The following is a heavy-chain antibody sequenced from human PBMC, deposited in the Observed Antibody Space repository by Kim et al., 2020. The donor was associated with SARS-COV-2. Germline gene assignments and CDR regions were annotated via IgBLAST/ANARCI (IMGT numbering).Heavy chain of an antibody. V-gene: IGHV3-30-3*01. J-gene: IGHJ6*01. CDR3: TRDAGYSYGYPYYYYYYG. CDR2: ISYDGSNK. CDR1: GFTFSSYA. Sequence: GGSLRLSCAASGFTFSSYAMHWVRQAPGKGLEWVAVISYDGSNKYYADSVKGRFTISRDNSKNTLYLQMNSLRAEDTAVYYCTRDAGYSYGYPYYYYYYG. D-gene: IGHD5-18*01.